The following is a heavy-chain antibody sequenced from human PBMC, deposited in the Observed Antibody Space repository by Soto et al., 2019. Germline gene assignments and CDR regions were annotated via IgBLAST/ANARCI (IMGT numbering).Heavy chain of an antibody. Sequence: EVQLVETGGGLIQPGGSLRLSCAASGFTVSSNYMSWVRQAPGKGLEWVSVIYSGGSTYYADSVKGRFTISRDNSKNTLYLQMNSLRAEDTAVHYCARDSSGYYFDYWGQGTLVTVSS. D-gene: IGHD3-22*01. V-gene: IGHV3-53*02. CDR2: IYSGGST. CDR1: GFTVSSNY. CDR3: ARDSSGYYFDY. J-gene: IGHJ4*02.